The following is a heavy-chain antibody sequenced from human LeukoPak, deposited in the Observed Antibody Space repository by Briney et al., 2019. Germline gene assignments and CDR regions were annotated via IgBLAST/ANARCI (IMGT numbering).Heavy chain of an antibody. CDR1: GFTFSSYA. CDR3: AKALTPYGDYAGYFDY. CDR2: ISGSGGST. V-gene: IGHV3-23*01. J-gene: IGHJ4*02. D-gene: IGHD4-17*01. Sequence: PGGSLRLSCAASGFTFSSYAMSWVRQAPGKGLEWVSAISGSGGSTYYADSVKGRFTISRDNSKNTLYLQMNSLRAEDTAVYYCAKALTPYGDYAGYFDYWGQGTLVTVSS.